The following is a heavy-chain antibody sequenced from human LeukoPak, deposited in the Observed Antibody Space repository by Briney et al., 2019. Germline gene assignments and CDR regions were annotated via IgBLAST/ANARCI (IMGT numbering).Heavy chain of an antibody. V-gene: IGHV3-74*01. CDR3: ARDYYGSGSHDAFDI. CDR1: GFTFSSYW. Sequence: GGSLRLSCVASGFTFSSYWMHWVRQDPRKGLVWVSRINGDGRNINYADSVRGRFTISRDNAKNSLYLQMNSLRAEDTAVYYCARDYYGSGSHDAFDIWGQGTMVTVSS. J-gene: IGHJ3*02. CDR2: INGDGRNI. D-gene: IGHD3-10*01.